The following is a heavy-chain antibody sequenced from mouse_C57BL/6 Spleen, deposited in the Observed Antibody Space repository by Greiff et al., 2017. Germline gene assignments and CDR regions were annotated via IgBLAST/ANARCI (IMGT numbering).Heavy chain of an antibody. CDR2: IDPSDSYT. J-gene: IGHJ1*03. CDR3: ARRGTVVATDWYFDV. CDR1: GYTFTSYW. Sequence: VQLQQPGAELVKPGASVKLSCKASGYTFTSYWMPWVKQRPGQGLEWIGEIDPSDSYTNYNQKFKGKATLTVDTSSSTAYMQLSSLTSEDSAVYYCARRGTVVATDWYFDVWGTGTTVTVSS. V-gene: IGHV1-50*01. D-gene: IGHD1-1*01.